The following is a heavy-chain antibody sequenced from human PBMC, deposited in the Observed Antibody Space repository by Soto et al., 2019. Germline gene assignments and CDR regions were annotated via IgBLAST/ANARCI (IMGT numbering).Heavy chain of an antibody. J-gene: IGHJ6*02. CDR3: AREDYGSSGGMDV. CDR1: GFTVSSNY. D-gene: IGHD3-10*01. CDR2: IYSGGST. Sequence: EVQLAETGGGLIQPGGSLRLSRAASGFTVSSNYMSWVRQAPGKGLEWVSVIYSGGSTYYADSVKGRFTISRDNSKNTLYLQMNSLRAEDTAVYYCAREDYGSSGGMDVWGQGTTVTVSS. V-gene: IGHV3-53*02.